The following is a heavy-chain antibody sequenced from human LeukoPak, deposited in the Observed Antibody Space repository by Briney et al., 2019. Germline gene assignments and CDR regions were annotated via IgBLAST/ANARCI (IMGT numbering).Heavy chain of an antibody. CDR2: IYYSGST. V-gene: IGHV4-59*01. J-gene: IGHJ3*02. CDR1: GGSISSYY. CDR3: ARGDYCSGGSCRHLGAFDI. Sequence: SETLSLTCTVSGGSISSYYWSWIRQPPGKGLEWIGYIYYSGSTNYNPSLKSRVTISVDTSKNQFSLKLSSVTAADTAVYYCARGDYCSGGSCRHLGAFDIWGQGTVVTVSS. D-gene: IGHD2-15*01.